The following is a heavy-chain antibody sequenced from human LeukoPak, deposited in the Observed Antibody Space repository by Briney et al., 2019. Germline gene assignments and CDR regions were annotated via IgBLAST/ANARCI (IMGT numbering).Heavy chain of an antibody. CDR3: ARGVYCSSTSCPYYFDY. D-gene: IGHD2-2*01. V-gene: IGHV6-1*01. J-gene: IGHJ4*02. Sequence: SQTLSLTCAISGDSFSSNSAAWNWIRQSPSRGLEWLGRTYYRSKWYNDYAVSVKSRITISPDTSKNQFSLQLNSVTPEDTAVYYCARGVYCSSTSCPYYFDYWGQGTLVTVSS. CDR2: TYYRSKWYN. CDR1: GDSFSSNSAA.